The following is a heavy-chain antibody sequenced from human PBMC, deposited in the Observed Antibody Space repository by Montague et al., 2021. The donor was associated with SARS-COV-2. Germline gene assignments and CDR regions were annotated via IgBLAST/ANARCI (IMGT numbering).Heavy chain of an antibody. CDR1: GGSIITGSNFY. CDR3: ARDYYDSTGLNWFDP. J-gene: IGHJ5*02. Sequence: TLSLTCAVSGGSIITGSNFYWGWIRQSAGKGLEWIGRIHSSGGTNYNPSLKSRPTMSVDSSANQFSLKLTSVTAADTAVYYCARDYYDSTGLNWFDPWGQGLLVTVPS. V-gene: IGHV4-61*02. D-gene: IGHD3-22*01. CDR2: IHSSGGT.